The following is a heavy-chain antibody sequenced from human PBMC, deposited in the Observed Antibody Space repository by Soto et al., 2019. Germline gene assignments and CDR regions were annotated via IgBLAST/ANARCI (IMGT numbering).Heavy chain of an antibody. CDR1: GGTISGYY. CDR2: IYSSGNT. CDR3: ARGQRFSDWFDP. J-gene: IGHJ5*02. Sequence: SETLSLTCSVSGGTISGYYWTWIRQPAGKGLEWIGRIYSSGNTKYNPSLQSRVTMSLDTSNNQFSLRLTSVTAADTAVYYCARGQRFSDWFDPWGKGTLVTVSS. V-gene: IGHV4-4*07. D-gene: IGHD3-3*01.